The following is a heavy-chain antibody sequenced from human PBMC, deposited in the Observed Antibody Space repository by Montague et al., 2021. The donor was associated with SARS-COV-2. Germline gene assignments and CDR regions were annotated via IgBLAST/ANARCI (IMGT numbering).Heavy chain of an antibody. V-gene: IGHV4-39*01. D-gene: IGHD6-19*01. J-gene: IGHJ3*02. CDR1: GGSISSSSYY. Sequence: SETLSLTCTVSGGSISSSSYYWGRIRQPPGKRLEWIGSIYYSGSTYYNPSLKSRVTISVDTSKNQFSLKLSSVTAADTAVYYCARQENSSGWFKPDAFDIWGQGTMVTVSS. CDR3: ARQENSSGWFKPDAFDI. CDR2: IYYSGST.